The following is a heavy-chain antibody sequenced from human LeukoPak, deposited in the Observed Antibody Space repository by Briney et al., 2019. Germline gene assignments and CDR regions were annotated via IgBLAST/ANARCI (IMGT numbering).Heavy chain of an antibody. CDR3: AKVSPVVVVITGAFDI. J-gene: IGHJ3*02. CDR2: ISGSGGST. V-gene: IGHV3-23*01. Sequence: GGSLRLSCAASGFTFSSYAMSWVRQAPGRGLEWVSAISGSGGSTYYADSVKGRFTTSRDNSKNTLYLQMNSLRAEDTAVYYCAKVSPVVVVITGAFDIWGQGTMVTVSS. D-gene: IGHD3-22*01. CDR1: GFTFSSYA.